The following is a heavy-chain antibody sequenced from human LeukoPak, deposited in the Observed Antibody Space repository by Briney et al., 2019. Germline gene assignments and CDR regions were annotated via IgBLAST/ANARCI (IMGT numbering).Heavy chain of an antibody. CDR1: GGSMTSYY. V-gene: IGHV4-59*01. D-gene: IGHD6-19*01. CDR3: ARSNSDWYWYLQL. CDR2: ISYRGVT. J-gene: IGHJ1*01. Sequence: PSETLSLTCTVSGGSMTSYYWSWIRQPPGKGLEWIGYISYRGVTNYNPSLKSRVTISVDTSRNQFSLELNSVTAADMAVYYCARSNSDWYWYLQLWGQGTLVTVSS.